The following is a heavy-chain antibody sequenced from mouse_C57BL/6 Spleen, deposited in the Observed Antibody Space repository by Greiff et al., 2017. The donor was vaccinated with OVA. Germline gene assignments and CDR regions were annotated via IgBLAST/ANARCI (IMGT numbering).Heavy chain of an antibody. CDR3: AREGDYGGYFDY. CDR1: GFTFSDYY. J-gene: IGHJ2*01. CDR2: INYDGSST. V-gene: IGHV5-16*01. D-gene: IGHD2-4*01. Sequence: EVMLVESEGGLVQPGSSMKLSCTASGFTFSDYYMAWVRQVPEKGLEWVANINYDGSSTYYLDSLKSRFIISRDNAKNILYLQMSSLKSEDTATYDCAREGDYGGYFDYWGQGTTLTVSS.